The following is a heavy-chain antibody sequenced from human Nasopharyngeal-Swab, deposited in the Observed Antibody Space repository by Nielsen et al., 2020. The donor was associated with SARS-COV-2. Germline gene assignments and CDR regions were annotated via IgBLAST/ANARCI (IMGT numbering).Heavy chain of an antibody. V-gene: IGHV1-24*01. J-gene: IGHJ6*02. CDR2: FDPEDGET. CDR3: ATDLPVRQSEWEPLQAPYYYYGMDV. CDR1: GYTLTELS. D-gene: IGHD1-26*01. Sequence: ASVKVSCKVSGYTLTELSMHWVRQAPGKGLEWMGGFDPEDGETIYAQKFQGRVTMTEDTSTDTAYMELSSLRSEDTAVYYCATDLPVRQSEWEPLQAPYYYYGMDVWGQGTTVTVSS.